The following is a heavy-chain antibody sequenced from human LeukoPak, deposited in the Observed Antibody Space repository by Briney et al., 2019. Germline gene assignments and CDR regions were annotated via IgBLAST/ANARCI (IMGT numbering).Heavy chain of an antibody. CDR3: ARVSIVVVPGSNWFGP. Sequence: EGSLRLSCAASGFAFSSYWMTWVRQAPGKGLEWMANIRPDGNEKYYVDSVKGRFTISRDNAKNSLYLQMNSLRAEDTAIYYCARVSIVVVPGSNWFGPWGQGTLVTVSS. J-gene: IGHJ5*02. CDR2: IRPDGNEK. CDR1: GFAFSSYW. V-gene: IGHV3-7*01. D-gene: IGHD2-2*01.